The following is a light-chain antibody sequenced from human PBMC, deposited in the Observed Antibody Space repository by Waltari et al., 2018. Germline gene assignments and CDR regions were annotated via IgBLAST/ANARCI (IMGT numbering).Light chain of an antibody. CDR3: QQSYSRPLFT. V-gene: IGKV1-39*01. CDR1: HTIATY. CDR2: SAS. J-gene: IGKJ3*01. Sequence: DIHMTQSPSSLSASIGDRVNITCRASHTIATYLNWYRQRPGKAPDLLISSASTLQSGVPSRFSGSGSGTDFTLSIDTLQPEDFATYFCQQSYSRPLFTFGPGTKVYL.